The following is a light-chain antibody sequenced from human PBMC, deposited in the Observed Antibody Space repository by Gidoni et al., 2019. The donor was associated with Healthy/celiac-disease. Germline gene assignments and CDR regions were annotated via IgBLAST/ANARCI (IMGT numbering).Light chain of an antibody. J-gene: IGLJ2*01. CDR3: QAWDSSTGV. Sequence: SYELTQPRSVSVSPGQTASIPCSGDKLGDKYACWYQQKPGQSPVLVIYQDSKRPSGIPERFPGSNSGNTATLTISGTQAMDEADYYCQAWDSSTGVFGGGTKLTVL. CDR1: KLGDKY. CDR2: QDS. V-gene: IGLV3-1*01.